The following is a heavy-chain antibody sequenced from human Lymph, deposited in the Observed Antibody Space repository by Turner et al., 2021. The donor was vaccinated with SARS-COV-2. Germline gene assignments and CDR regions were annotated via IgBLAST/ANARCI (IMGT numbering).Heavy chain of an antibody. Sequence: QVQLVESGGGVVPPGRSLRLPCSASGFPFSSYAMYWGRQAPGKGLEWVAVISYDGINKYYADAGKGRLTISRDNSKNTLYLQMNSLRAEDTAVYYCARDFEQLVQFDYYGMDVWGQGTTVTVSS. V-gene: IGHV3-30-3*01. CDR1: GFPFSSYA. CDR2: ISYDGINK. CDR3: ARDFEQLVQFDYYGMDV. J-gene: IGHJ6*02. D-gene: IGHD6-6*01.